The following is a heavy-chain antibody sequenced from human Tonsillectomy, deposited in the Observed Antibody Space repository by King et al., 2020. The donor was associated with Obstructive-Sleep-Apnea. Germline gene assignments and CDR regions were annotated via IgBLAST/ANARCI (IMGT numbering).Heavy chain of an antibody. J-gene: IGHJ4*02. CDR3: ARDRNGFNPIFDY. V-gene: IGHV3-66*01. D-gene: IGHD5-24*01. CDR2: FYSGGST. Sequence: QLVQSGGGLVQPGGSLRLSCGASGLTVRSNYMTWVRQAPGKGLEWVSVFYSGGSTYYADSVKDRFTISRDNSKNALYLQMNNLRVEDTAVYYCARDRNGFNPIFDYWGQGTLVTVSS. CDR1: GLTVRSNY.